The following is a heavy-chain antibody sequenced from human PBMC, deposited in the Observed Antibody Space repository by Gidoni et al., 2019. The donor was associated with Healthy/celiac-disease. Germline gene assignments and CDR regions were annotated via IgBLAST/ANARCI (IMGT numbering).Heavy chain of an antibody. J-gene: IGHJ3*02. V-gene: IGHV5-51*01. CDR1: GYSFTSYW. Sequence: EVQLVQSGAEVKKPGESLKISCKGSGYSFTSYWIGWGRQMPGKGLEWMGIIYPGDSDTRYSPSFQGQVTISADKSISTAYLQWSSLKASDTAMYYCARHVSAGFRGLGWGDYGDYLDAFDIWGQGTMVTVSS. D-gene: IGHD4-17*01. CDR2: IYPGDSDT. CDR3: ARHVSAGFRGLGWGDYGDYLDAFDI.